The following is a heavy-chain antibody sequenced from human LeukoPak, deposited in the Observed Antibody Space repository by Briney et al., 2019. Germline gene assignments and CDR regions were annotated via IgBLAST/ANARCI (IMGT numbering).Heavy chain of an antibody. V-gene: IGHV3-30*18. J-gene: IGHJ4*02. CDR3: AKSHTRQLIDPNYFDY. D-gene: IGHD5-24*01. CDR1: GFTFSSYG. Sequence: GGSLRLSCAASGFTFSSYGMHWVRQAPGKGLEWVAVISYDGSNKYYADSVKGRFTISRDNSKNTLYLQMSSLRAEDTAVYYCAKSHTRQLIDPNYFDYWGQGTLVTVSS. CDR2: ISYDGSNK.